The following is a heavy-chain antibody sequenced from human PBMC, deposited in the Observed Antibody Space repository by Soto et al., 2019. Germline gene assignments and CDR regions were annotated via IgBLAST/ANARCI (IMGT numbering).Heavy chain of an antibody. CDR1: GYSFKNYA. D-gene: IGHD3-3*02. CDR3: AREDRTISGAVTLDY. Sequence: QVQLVQSGPEVKRPGASVRISCRTAGYSFKNYAIHWVRQAPGKKLEWMGWGNEGSGNTRYSQKFQGRMSIARDTSASTSYLDLRSLTSEDTAIYFCAREDRTISGAVTLDYWGPGTLGTVSS. J-gene: IGHJ4*02. V-gene: IGHV1-3*01. CDR2: GNEGSGNT.